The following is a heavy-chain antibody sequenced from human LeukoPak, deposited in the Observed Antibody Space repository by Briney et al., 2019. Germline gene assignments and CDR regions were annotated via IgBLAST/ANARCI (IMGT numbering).Heavy chain of an antibody. J-gene: IGHJ6*03. CDR3: AKVSLRITMVRGNYYMDV. CDR1: GFTFSSYS. CDR2: IRYDGSNK. V-gene: IGHV3-30*02. D-gene: IGHD3-10*01. Sequence: GGSLRLSCAASGFTFSSYSMNWVRQAPGKGLEWVAFIRYDGSNKYYADSVKGRFTISRDNSKNTLYLQMNSLRAEDTAVYYCAKVSLRITMVRGNYYMDVWGKGTTVTISS.